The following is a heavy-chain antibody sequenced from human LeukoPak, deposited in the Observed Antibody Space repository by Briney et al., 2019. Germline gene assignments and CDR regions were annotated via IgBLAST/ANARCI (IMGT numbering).Heavy chain of an antibody. CDR1: GFTFSSYS. CDR2: ISSSSSYI. V-gene: IGHV3-21*01. D-gene: IGHD1-26*01. J-gene: IGHJ4*02. CDR3: ARVLPLLYSGSDY. Sequence: GGSLRLSCAASGFTFSSYSMNWVRQAPGKGLEWVSSISSSSSYIYYADSVKGRFTISRDNAKNSLYLQMNSLRAEDTAVYYCARVLPLLYSGSDYWGQGTLVTVSS.